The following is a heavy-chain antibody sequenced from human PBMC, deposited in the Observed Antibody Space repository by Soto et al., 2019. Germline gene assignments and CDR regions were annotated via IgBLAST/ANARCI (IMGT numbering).Heavy chain of an antibody. J-gene: IGHJ6*02. CDR1: GYVFGDFY. D-gene: IGHD5-18*01. CDR2: INPHSGAT. Sequence: QVLLVQSGTDVKNPGASVKVSCKASGYVFGDFYLHWVRLAPGKGPEWMGWINPHSGATHYSKSFQGRTTLASDSSGSTAYMKVRSLRSDDTALYYCARDGARCYGGSCSYFCYYGMDAWGQGTAVTVSS. V-gene: IGHV1-2*02. CDR3: ARDGARCYGGSCSYFCYYGMDA.